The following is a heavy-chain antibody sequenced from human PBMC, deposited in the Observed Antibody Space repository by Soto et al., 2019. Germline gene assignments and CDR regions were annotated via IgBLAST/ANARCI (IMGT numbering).Heavy chain of an antibody. CDR2: IYYSGST. J-gene: IGHJ5*02. CDR1: GGSISSYY. V-gene: IGHV4-59*01. D-gene: IGHD2-15*01. Sequence: PSDTLSLTCNVSGGSISSYYWSWIRQPPGKGLEWIGYIYYSGSTNYNPSLKSRVTISVDTSKNQFSLKLSSVTAADTAVYYCARGIEGYFLNWFDPWGQGTLVTVSS. CDR3: ARGIEGYFLNWFDP.